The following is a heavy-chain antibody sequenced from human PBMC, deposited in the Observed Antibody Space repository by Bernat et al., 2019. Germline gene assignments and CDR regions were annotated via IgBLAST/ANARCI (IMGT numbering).Heavy chain of an antibody. V-gene: IGHV3-23*01. CDR1: GFTFDSYG. CDR3: AKVQSRSGTRTYIDY. CDR2: ISASGGTT. J-gene: IGHJ4*02. Sequence: EVQLLESGGGLVQPGGSLRLSCAASGFTFDSYGMSWVRQAPGKGPEWVSGISASGGTTYYAASGKGRFTVSRDNSKNTVYLQMNSLRAEDTAVYYCAKVQSRSGTRTYIDYWGQGTLVTVSS. D-gene: IGHD1-26*01.